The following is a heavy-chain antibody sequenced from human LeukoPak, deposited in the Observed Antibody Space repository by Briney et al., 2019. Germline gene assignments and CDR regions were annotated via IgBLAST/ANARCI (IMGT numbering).Heavy chain of an antibody. Sequence: SETLSLTCTVSGGSISSYYWSWIRQPPGKGLEWIGYIYYSGSTNYNPSLKSRVTISVDTSKNQFSLKLSSVTAAATAVYYCARGRQKSHSSGRTRGFDYWGPGTLVTASS. CDR1: GGSISSYY. V-gene: IGHV4-59*12. CDR3: ARGRQKSHSSGRTRGFDY. D-gene: IGHD6-19*01. J-gene: IGHJ4*02. CDR2: IYYSGST.